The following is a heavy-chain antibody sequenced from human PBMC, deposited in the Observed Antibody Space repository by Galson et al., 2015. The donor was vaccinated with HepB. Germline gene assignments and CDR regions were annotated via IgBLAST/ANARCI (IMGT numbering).Heavy chain of an antibody. CDR2: TYYRSKWYT. CDR1: GDSVSSNSAA. CDR3: ARSWFDP. V-gene: IGHV6-1*01. Sequence: CAISGDSVSSNSAAWNWIRQSPSRGLEWLGRTYYRSKWYTGYALSVKSRITIKPDTSKNQFSLKLSSVTAADTAVYYCARSWFDPWGQGTLVTVSS. J-gene: IGHJ5*02.